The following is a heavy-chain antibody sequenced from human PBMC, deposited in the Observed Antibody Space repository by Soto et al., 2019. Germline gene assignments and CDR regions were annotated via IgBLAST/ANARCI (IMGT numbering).Heavy chain of an antibody. Sequence: GESLKISCKGSGYSFPNYWIGWVRQMPGKGLEWMGIIYPGDSDTRYSPSFQGQVTISADKSISTAYLQWSSLKASDTAMYHCARLTNIFDFDYWGHGTLVTVSS. CDR1: GYSFPNYW. V-gene: IGHV5-51*01. D-gene: IGHD2-21*01. CDR2: IYPGDSDT. CDR3: ARLTNIFDFDY. J-gene: IGHJ4*01.